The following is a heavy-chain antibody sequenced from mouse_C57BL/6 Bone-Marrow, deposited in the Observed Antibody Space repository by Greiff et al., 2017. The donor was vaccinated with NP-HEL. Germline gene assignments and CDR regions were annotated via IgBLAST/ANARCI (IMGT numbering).Heavy chain of an antibody. V-gene: IGHV10-1*01. J-gene: IGHJ4*01. CDR3: VRHGITTVDYAMDY. CDR1: GFSFNTYA. Sequence: EVQLVESGGGLVQPKGSLKLSCAASGFSFNTYAMNWVRQAPGKGLEWVARIRSKSNNYATYYADSVKDRFTISRDDSESMLYLQMNNLKTEDTAMYYCVRHGITTVDYAMDYWGQGTSVTVSS. CDR2: IRSKSNNYAT. D-gene: IGHD1-1*01.